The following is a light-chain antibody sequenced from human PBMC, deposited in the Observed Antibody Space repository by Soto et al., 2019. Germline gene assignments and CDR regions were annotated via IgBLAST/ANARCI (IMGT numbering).Light chain of an antibody. V-gene: IGKV2-30*02. CDR3: MQGTHRPRT. CDR1: QSLVHSDGNTY. CDR2: RVS. J-gene: IGKJ1*01. Sequence: DAVLTQSPVSLPVTLGQPASISCRSSQSLVHSDGNTYLNWFLQRPGQSPRRLVYRVSNRDSGVPDKISGSGSGTYFTLEISRVDAEDIGVYSCMQGTHRPRTFDQGTKVDIK.